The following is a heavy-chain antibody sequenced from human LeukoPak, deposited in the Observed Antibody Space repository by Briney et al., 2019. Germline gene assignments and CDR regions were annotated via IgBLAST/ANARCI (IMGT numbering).Heavy chain of an antibody. V-gene: IGHV4-59*01. CDR2: IYYSGNT. Sequence: SETLSLTCTVSGGSISGYHWSWIRQPPRKGLEWIGYIYYSGNTNYNRSLKSRVTMSVDTSKNQFSLKLTSVTAADTAVYFCARGKAAAGTVFDYWGQGTLVTVSS. J-gene: IGHJ4*02. D-gene: IGHD6-13*01. CDR1: GGSISGYH. CDR3: ARGKAAAGTVFDY.